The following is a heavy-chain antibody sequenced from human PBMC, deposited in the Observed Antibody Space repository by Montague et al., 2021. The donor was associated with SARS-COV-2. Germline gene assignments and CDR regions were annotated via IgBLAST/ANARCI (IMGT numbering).Heavy chain of an antibody. Sequence: SETLPLTCTVSGGSITRNYYWGWIRQPPGKGLEWVGNIYYSGTTFINPSLESRVTISVDASKNQFSLNLTSVTAADTAVSYCSRPLVRGVPKAFDIWGQGALVTVSS. CDR2: IYYSGTT. D-gene: IGHD3-10*01. J-gene: IGHJ3*02. CDR3: SRPLVRGVPKAFDI. V-gene: IGHV4-39*01. CDR1: GGSITRNYY.